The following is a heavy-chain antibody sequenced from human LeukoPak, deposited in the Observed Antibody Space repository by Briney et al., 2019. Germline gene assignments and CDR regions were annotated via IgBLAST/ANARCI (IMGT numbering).Heavy chain of an antibody. J-gene: IGHJ6*02. CDR1: GGTFSSYA. CDR2: IIPILGIA. V-gene: IGHV1-69*04. D-gene: IGHD6-13*01. Sequence: SVKVSCKASGGTFSSYAISWVRQAPGQGLEWMGRIIPILGIANYAQKFRGRVTITADKSTSTAYMELSSLRSEDTAVYYCARTLAAAAYYYYGMDVWGQGTTATVSS. CDR3: ARTLAAAAYYYYGMDV.